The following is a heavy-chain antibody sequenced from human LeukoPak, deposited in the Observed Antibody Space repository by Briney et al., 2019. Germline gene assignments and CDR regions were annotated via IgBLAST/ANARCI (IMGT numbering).Heavy chain of an antibody. J-gene: IGHJ6*02. D-gene: IGHD3-3*01. CDR1: GFTFSSYA. CDR2: ISGSGGST. Sequence: PGGSLRLSCAASGFTFSSYAMSWVRQAPGKGLEWVPAISGSGGSTYYADSVKGRFTISRDNSKNTLYLQMNSLRAEDTAVYYCAKGAVSLRFLEWLPTDYYYGMDVWGQGTTVTVSS. CDR3: AKGAVSLRFLEWLPTDYYYGMDV. V-gene: IGHV3-23*01.